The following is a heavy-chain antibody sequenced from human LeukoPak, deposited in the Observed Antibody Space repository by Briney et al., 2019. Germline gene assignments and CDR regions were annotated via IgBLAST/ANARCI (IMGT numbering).Heavy chain of an antibody. CDR3: ARLDIVVVPAAMKYYNWFDP. CDR2: INHSGST. D-gene: IGHD2-2*01. V-gene: IGHV4-34*01. CDR1: GGSFSGYY. Sequence: SETQSLTCAVYGGSFSGYYWSWIRQPPGKGLEWIGEINHSGSTNYNPSLKSRVTISVDTSKNQFSLKLSSVTAADTAVYYCARLDIVVVPAAMKYYNWFDPWGQGTLVTISS. J-gene: IGHJ5*02.